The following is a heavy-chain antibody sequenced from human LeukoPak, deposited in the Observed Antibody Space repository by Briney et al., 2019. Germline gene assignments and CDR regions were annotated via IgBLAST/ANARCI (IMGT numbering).Heavy chain of an antibody. CDR1: GFTFSNYG. CDR2: ISYDGSKK. Sequence: PGGSLRLSCAASGFTFSNYGMHWVRQAPGKGLEWVAVISYDGSKKYYADSVKGRFTISRDNSKNTLYLQMNSLRPEDTAMYYCAKGPIAGMVYAIQGLVYWGQGTLVTVSS. V-gene: IGHV3-30*18. J-gene: IGHJ4*02. D-gene: IGHD2-8*01. CDR3: AKGPIAGMVYAIQGLVY.